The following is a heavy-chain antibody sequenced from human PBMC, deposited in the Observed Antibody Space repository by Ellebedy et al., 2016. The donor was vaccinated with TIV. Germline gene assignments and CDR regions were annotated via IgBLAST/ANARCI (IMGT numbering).Heavy chain of an antibody. J-gene: IGHJ2*01. CDR1: GFSLNTGGVG. Sequence: SGPTLVKPTQTLTLTCTLSGFSLNTGGVGVGWIRQPPGKALEWLALIFWDDDKRYSPSLKSRLTITKDTSKNQVVLTMTNMDPEDTATYYCARRFRNYWYFDLWGRGSLVTVSS. CDR2: IFWDDDK. CDR3: ARRFRNYWYFDL. V-gene: IGHV2-5*02.